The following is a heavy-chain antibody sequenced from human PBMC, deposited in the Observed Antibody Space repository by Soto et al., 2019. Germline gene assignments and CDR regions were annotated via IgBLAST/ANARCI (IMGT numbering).Heavy chain of an antibody. CDR1: GYTLSNYG. CDR2: ISAYNGNT. D-gene: IGHD2-15*01. J-gene: IGHJ5*02. CDR3: ARADIPDNWFDP. Sequence: QVPLVQSGAEVQKPGASVKVSCKASGYTLSNYGLSWVRQAPGQGLEWMGWISAYNGNTNYAQKFQGRVTMTTDAATSTAYMELRSLRSDDTAVYVCARADIPDNWFDPWGQGTLVTVSS. V-gene: IGHV1-18*04.